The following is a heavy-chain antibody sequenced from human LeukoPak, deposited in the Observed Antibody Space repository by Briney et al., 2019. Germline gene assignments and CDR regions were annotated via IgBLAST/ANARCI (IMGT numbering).Heavy chain of an antibody. CDR3: ARGITRGVDY. J-gene: IGHJ4*02. CDR2: MSPNTGDT. Sequence: GASVTVSCTASGYTFASLDINWVRQAPGQGLEWMGWMSPNTGDTVYAQKFQGRVTMTRDSSISTAYMELSSLSSEDTAVYYCARGITRGVDYWGQGTLVTVSS. D-gene: IGHD1-14*01. CDR1: GYTFASLD. V-gene: IGHV1-8*01.